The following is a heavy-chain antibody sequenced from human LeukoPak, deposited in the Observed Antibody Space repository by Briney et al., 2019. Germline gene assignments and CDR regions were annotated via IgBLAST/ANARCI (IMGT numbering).Heavy chain of an antibody. CDR2: ISGSGDDT. D-gene: IGHD6-19*01. Sequence: GGSLRLSCAASGFTFSSYALSWVRQAREKGLVWVSSISGSGDDTFYADSVKGRFTISRDNSKNTLYLQMDSLRAEDTAVYYCARGGYGHGWSFDYWGQETLVTVSS. V-gene: IGHV3-23*01. J-gene: IGHJ4*02. CDR1: GFTFSSYA. CDR3: ARGGYGHGWSFDY.